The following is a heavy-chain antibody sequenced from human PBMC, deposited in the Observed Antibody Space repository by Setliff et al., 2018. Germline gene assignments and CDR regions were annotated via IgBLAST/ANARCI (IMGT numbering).Heavy chain of an antibody. CDR1: GYSFSDFY. J-gene: IGHJ4*02. CDR2: IDPRDDFT. V-gene: IGHV1-46*01. D-gene: IGHD3-3*01. CDR3: AREEKIFGVVIMSY. Sequence: GASVKVSCKVSGYSFSDFYMHWVRQVPGEGLEALGRIDPRDDFTVYAERFQGRVTMTRDTSTSTVYMELSSLRSEDTAVYYCAREEKIFGVVIMSYWGQGTLVTVSS.